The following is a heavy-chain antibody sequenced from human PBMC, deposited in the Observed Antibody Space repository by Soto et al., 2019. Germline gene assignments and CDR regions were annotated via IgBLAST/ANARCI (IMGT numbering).Heavy chain of an antibody. CDR1: GFTFNSYG. Sequence: QIQLVESGGGVVQPGRSLRLSCTASGFTFNSYGFNWVRQAPGKGLEWVAVIWYYGNTKYYADSVKGRFTISRDNLRSTVYLQMNSLTAEDTAVYYCARPLVAPVAGPYYYGMDVWGQGTTVTVSS. V-gene: IGHV3-33*01. J-gene: IGHJ6*02. CDR3: ARPLVAPVAGPYYYGMDV. CDR2: IWYYGNTK. D-gene: IGHD6-19*01.